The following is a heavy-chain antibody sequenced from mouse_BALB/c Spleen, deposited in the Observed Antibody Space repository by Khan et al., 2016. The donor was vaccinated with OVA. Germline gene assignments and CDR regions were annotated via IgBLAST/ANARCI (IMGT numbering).Heavy chain of an antibody. CDR1: GYTFTSYW. CDR3: ARGGITTGYFDY. D-gene: IGHD1-1*01. J-gene: IGHJ2*01. CDR2: IYPGDGNS. Sequence: QVQLKQSGTELARPGASVKLSCKASGYTFTSYWMQWVKQRPGQGLEWIGAIYPGDGNSRYTQQFKGKATLTADKSSSTAYMQLSSLASEDSAVYYCARGGITTGYFDYGGQGTTLTVSS. V-gene: IGHV1-87*01.